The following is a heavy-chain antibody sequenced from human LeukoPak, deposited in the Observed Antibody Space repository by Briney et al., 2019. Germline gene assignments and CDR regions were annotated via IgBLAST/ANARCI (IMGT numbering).Heavy chain of an antibody. D-gene: IGHD3-10*01. CDR2: IYYSGST. CDR1: GGSISSYY. V-gene: IGHV4-59*08. J-gene: IGHJ4*02. CDR3: ARRQYYGSGSGGYFDY. Sequence: SETLSLTCTVSGGSISSYYWSWIRQPPGKGLEWIGYIYYSGSTNYNPSLKSRVTISVDTSKNQFSLKLSSVTAADTAVYYCARRQYYGSGSGGYFDYWGQGTLATVSS.